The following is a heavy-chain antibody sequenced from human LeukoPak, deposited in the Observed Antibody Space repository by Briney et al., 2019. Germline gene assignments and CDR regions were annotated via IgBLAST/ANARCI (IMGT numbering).Heavy chain of an antibody. CDR1: GSTFSSYA. CDR3: AKEGPNCSSTSCSDDYAFDI. CDR2: ISGSGGST. V-gene: IGHV3-23*01. D-gene: IGHD2-2*01. J-gene: IGHJ3*02. Sequence: GGSLRLSCAASGSTFSSYAMSWVRQAPGKGLEWVSAISGSGGSTYYADSVKGRFTISRDNSKNTLYLQMNSLRAEDTAVYYCAKEGPNCSSTSCSDDYAFDIWGQGTMVTVSS.